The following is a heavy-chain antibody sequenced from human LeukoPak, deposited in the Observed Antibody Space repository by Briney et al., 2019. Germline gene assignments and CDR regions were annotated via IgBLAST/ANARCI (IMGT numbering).Heavy chain of an antibody. Sequence: GGSLRLSCIASGFTFDDYAMHWVRQAPGKGLEWVSGISWNSGSIGYADSVKGRFTISRDNAKNSLHLQMNSLRLEDTALYYCAKDRGGYGDFNDAFDIWGQGTMVSVSS. V-gene: IGHV3-9*01. CDR2: ISWNSGSI. D-gene: IGHD4-17*01. J-gene: IGHJ3*02. CDR1: GFTFDDYA. CDR3: AKDRGGYGDFNDAFDI.